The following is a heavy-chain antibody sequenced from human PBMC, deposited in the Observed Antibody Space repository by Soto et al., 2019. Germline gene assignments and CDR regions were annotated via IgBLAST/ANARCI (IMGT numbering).Heavy chain of an antibody. J-gene: IGHJ5*02. CDR3: VRTTIVTGSQRFDP. CDR1: GFTFSDHY. CDR2: SRTKADSYTT. D-gene: IGHD1-20*01. Sequence: GGSLRLSCAASGFTFSDHYMDWVRQAPGQGLEWVGRSRTKADSYTTEYAASVKGRFTISRDESKNSLYLQMNSLKTDDTAVYYCVRTTIVTGSQRFDPWGQGIPVTVSS. V-gene: IGHV3-72*01.